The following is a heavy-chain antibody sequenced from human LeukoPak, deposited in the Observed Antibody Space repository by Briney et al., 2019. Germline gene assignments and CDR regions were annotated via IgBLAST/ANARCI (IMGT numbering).Heavy chain of an antibody. V-gene: IGHV4-59*01. Sequence: RPSETLSLTCTVSGGSISSYYWSWIRQPPGKGLEWIGYIYYSGSTNYNPSLKSRVTISVDTSKNQFSLKLSSVTAADTAVYYCARGGSWPYYYGMDVWGQGTTVTVSS. CDR3: ARGGSWPYYYGMDV. J-gene: IGHJ6*02. D-gene: IGHD3-16*01. CDR1: GGSISSYY. CDR2: IYYSGST.